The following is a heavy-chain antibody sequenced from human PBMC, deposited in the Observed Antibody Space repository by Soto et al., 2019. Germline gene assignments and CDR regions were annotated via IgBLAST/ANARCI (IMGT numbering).Heavy chain of an antibody. D-gene: IGHD3-16*02. Sequence: SETLSLTCTVSGGSISSYYWSWIRQPPGKGLEWIGYIYYSGSTNYNPSLKSRVTISVDTSKNQFSLKLSSVTAAATAVYYCAFSSNHSIWGRYRYRDFAFDYWGQGTLVTVSS. CDR3: AFSSNHSIWGRYRYRDFAFDY. J-gene: IGHJ4*02. CDR2: IYYSGST. V-gene: IGHV4-59*08. CDR1: GGSISSYY.